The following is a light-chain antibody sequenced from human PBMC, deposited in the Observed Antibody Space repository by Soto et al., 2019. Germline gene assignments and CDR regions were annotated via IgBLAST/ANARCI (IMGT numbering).Light chain of an antibody. CDR2: KAS. J-gene: IGKJ2*01. V-gene: IGKV1-5*03. Sequence: DIQMTQSPSTLSASVGDRVTITCRASQSINSWLAWYQQKPGKAPKLLIFKASTLQSGVPSRFSGSGSETEFSLTISSLQPDDFATYHCQQYQIYPVTFGQGTKLEIK. CDR3: QQYQIYPVT. CDR1: QSINSW.